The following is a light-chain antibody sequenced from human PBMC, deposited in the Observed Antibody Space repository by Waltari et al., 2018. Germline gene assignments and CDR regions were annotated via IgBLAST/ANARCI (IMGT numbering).Light chain of an antibody. CDR3: CSYKGSLINV. V-gene: IGLV2-23*02. Sequence: QSALTQPASVSGSPGQSITISCTGTSSDVGSYNFVSWYQQHPGKAPRLIIYEVSERPSGVSNRFSGSKSDNTASLTISGLQAEDEADYYCCSYKGSLINVFGSGTKVTVL. J-gene: IGLJ6*01. CDR2: EVS. CDR1: SSDVGSYNF.